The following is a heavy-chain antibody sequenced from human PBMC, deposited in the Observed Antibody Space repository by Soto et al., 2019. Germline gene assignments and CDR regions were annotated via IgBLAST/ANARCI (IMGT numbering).Heavy chain of an antibody. CDR3: ARDWDYYDSSGPYPNWFDP. CDR2: IIPIFGTA. CDR1: RGTFSSYA. D-gene: IGHD3-22*01. V-gene: IGHV1-69*13. J-gene: IGHJ5*02. Sequence: SVKVSCKASRGTFSSYAISWVRQAPGQGXEWMGGIIPIFGTANYAQKFQGRVTITADESTSTAYMELSSLRSEDTAVYYCARDWDYYDSSGPYPNWFDPWGQGTLVTVSS.